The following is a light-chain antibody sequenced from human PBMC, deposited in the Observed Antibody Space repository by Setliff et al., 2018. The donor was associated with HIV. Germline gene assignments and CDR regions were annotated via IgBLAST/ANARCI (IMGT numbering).Light chain of an antibody. Sequence: QSALTQPASVSGSPGQSITISCTGTSSDVGGYDYVTWYQQNPGKVPKLMLYEVGNRPSGVSNLFSGSKSGNTASLTISGLQAEDEADYYCCSYTSSTTLVFGTGTKV. CDR1: SSDVGGYDY. CDR2: EVG. CDR3: CSYTSSTTLV. V-gene: IGLV2-14*01. J-gene: IGLJ1*01.